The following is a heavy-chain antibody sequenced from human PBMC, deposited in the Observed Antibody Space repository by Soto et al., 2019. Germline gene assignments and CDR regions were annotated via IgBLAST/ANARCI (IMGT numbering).Heavy chain of an antibody. J-gene: IGHJ4*02. V-gene: IGHV2-5*02. CDR2: IYWDDDK. D-gene: IGHD3-3*01. CDR1: GFSLTTSGGG. CDR3: AHRVLRTVFGLVTTTAIYFDF. Sequence: QITLNESGPTQVKPRQTLTMPSTFSGFSLTTSGGGLGGIRQSPGKAPEWLALIYWDDDKRYSPSLRSRLTITKDTSKNQVVLTMADLDPADTATYYCAHRVLRTVFGLVTTTAIYFDFWGQGTPVAVSS.